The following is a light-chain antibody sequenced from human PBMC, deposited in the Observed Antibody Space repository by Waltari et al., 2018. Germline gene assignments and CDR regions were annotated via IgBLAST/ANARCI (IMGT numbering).Light chain of an antibody. J-gene: IGLJ3*02. CDR2: DVS. CDR3: SSYTSSKTWV. Sequence: QSALTQSASVSGSPGQSITISCTGTSSDVGGYNYVSWYQQHPGKDPKLMIYDVSNRPSGVSNRFSGSKSDNTASLTISGLLAEDEADYYCSSYTSSKTWVFGGGTRLTVL. CDR1: SSDVGGYNY. V-gene: IGLV2-14*03.